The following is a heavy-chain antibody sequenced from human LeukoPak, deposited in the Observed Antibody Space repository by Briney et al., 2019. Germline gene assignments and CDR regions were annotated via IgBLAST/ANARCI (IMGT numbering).Heavy chain of an antibody. Sequence: PGGSLRLSCVAFSSHAMSWVRQAPGKGPEWVAFTRFDDSYKAYGNSVKGRFTISRDNSKNTLYLQMDSLRSDDTAVYYCAKSSAGITWFDPWGQGTLVIVSS. CDR2: TRFDDSYK. J-gene: IGHJ5*02. CDR3: AKSSAGITWFDP. V-gene: IGHV3-30*02. CDR1: FSSHA. D-gene: IGHD1-7*01.